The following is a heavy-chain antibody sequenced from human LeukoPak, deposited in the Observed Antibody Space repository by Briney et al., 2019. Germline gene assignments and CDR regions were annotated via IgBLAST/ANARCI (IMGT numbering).Heavy chain of an antibody. CDR2: IYTSGST. D-gene: IGHD6-13*01. J-gene: IGHJ6*03. Sequence: SETLSLTCTVSGYSISSGYYWGWIRQPPGKGLEWIGRIYTSGSTNYNPSLKSRVTISVDTSKNQFSLKLSSVTAADTAVYYCARGRKQQLVLYYYYMDVWGKGTTVTVSS. CDR1: GYSISSGYY. V-gene: IGHV4-38-2*02. CDR3: ARGRKQQLVLYYYYMDV.